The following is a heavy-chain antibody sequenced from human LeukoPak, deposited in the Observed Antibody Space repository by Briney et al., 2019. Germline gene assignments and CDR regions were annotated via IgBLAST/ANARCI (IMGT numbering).Heavy chain of an antibody. V-gene: IGHV1-46*01. CDR2: INPSGGST. Sequence: ASVKVSCKVSGYTLTELSMHWVRQAPGQGLEWMGIINPSGGSTSYAQKFQGRVTMTRDTSTSTVYMELSSLRSEDTAVYYCARDLSSLTQYPLDYWGQGTLVTVSS. J-gene: IGHJ4*02. D-gene: IGHD4-4*01. CDR1: GYTLTELS. CDR3: ARDLSSLTQYPLDY.